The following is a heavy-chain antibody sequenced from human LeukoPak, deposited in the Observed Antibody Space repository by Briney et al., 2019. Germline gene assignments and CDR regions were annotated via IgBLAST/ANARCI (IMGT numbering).Heavy chain of an antibody. J-gene: IGHJ4*02. Sequence: GGSLRLSCAASGFTFSSYEVIWVRQALGPGLESVSYISASGNTKYYADSVKGRFTVSRDNAKNSLYLQMNSLRAEDTAVYYCAREGYYYFDYWGQGTLVTVSS. D-gene: IGHD1-1*01. CDR1: GFTFSSYE. CDR2: ISASGNTK. CDR3: AREGYYYFDY. V-gene: IGHV3-48*03.